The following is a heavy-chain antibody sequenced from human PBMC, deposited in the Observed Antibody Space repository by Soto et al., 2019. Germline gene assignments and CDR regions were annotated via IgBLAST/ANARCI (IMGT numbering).Heavy chain of an antibody. CDR1: GFTFSSYG. CDR2: IWYDGSNK. CDR3: ARDGDSSGDYYYFDY. Sequence: QVQLVESGGGVVQPGRSLRLSCAASGFTFSSYGMHWVRQAPGKGLEWVAVIWYDGSNKYYADSVKGRFTISRDNSTNALYLQMNSLRAEDTAVYYCARDGDSSGDYYYFDYWGQGTLVTVSS. D-gene: IGHD3-22*01. V-gene: IGHV3-33*01. J-gene: IGHJ4*02.